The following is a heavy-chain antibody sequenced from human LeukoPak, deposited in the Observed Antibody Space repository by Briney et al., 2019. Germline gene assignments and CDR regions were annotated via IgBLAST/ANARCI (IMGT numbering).Heavy chain of an antibody. CDR2: ISWDGGST. Sequence: PGGSLRLSCAASGFTFDDYAMHWVRQAPGKGLEWVSLISWDGGSTYYADSVKGRFTISRDNSKNSLYLQMNSLRAEDTALYYCAKDASSSWPTHFDYWGQGTLVTVSS. V-gene: IGHV3-43D*03. CDR1: GFTFDDYA. D-gene: IGHD6-13*01. J-gene: IGHJ4*02. CDR3: AKDASSSWPTHFDY.